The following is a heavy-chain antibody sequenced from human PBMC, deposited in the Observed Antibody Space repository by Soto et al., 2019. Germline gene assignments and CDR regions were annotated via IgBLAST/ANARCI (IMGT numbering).Heavy chain of an antibody. V-gene: IGHV3-30*18. CDR2: ISYDGDYK. CDR3: AKGTTVTPWRYLDL. D-gene: IGHD4-17*01. Sequence: QEQLAESGGGVVQPGRSLRLSCVASRFTFSSYGMHWVRQAPGKGLEWLGVISYDGDYKNYADSVRGRFTISRDNSKNTLYLQINNLRADDTAVYYCAKGTTVTPWRYLDLWGRGTLVTVSS. J-gene: IGHJ2*01. CDR1: RFTFSSYG.